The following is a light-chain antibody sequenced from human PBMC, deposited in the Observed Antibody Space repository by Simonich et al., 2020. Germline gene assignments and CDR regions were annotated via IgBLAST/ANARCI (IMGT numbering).Light chain of an antibody. CDR2: WAS. J-gene: IGKJ3*01. Sequence: DIVMTQSPDSLAVSLGERATINCKSSQSVLYSSNNKNYLTWYQQKPGQPPKLLIYWASTRESGVPVRFSGSGSGTDFTLTISSLQAEDVAVYYCQQYYSTPFAFGPGTKVDIK. CDR1: QSVLYSSNNKNY. CDR3: QQYYSTPFA. V-gene: IGKV4-1*01.